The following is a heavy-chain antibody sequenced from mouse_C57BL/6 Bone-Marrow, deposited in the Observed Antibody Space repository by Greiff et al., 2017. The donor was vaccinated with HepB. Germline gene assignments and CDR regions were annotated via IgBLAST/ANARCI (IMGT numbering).Heavy chain of an antibody. V-gene: IGHV1-18*01. D-gene: IGHD2-14*01. CDR3: ARRGYSSYYYAMDY. CDR2: INPNNGGT. Sequence: EVQVVESGPELVKPGASVKIPCKASGYTFTDYNMDWVKQSHGKSLEWIGDINPNNGGTIYNQKFKGKATLTVDKSSSTAYMELRSLTSEDTAVYYCARRGYSSYYYAMDYWGQGTSVTVSS. J-gene: IGHJ4*01. CDR1: GYTFTDYN.